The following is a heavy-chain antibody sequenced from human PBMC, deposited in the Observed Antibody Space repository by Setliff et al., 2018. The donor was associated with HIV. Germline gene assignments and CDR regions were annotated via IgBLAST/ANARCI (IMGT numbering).Heavy chain of an antibody. Sequence: SETLSLTCAVYGGSFSGYYWSWIRQPPGKGLEWIGEINHSGSTNYNPSLKSRVTLSLDTSKNHFSLRLTSVTAADTAVYFCARERPQSHFFDYWGQGTLVTVSS. V-gene: IGHV4-34*01. J-gene: IGHJ4*02. CDR2: INHSGST. D-gene: IGHD6-19*01. CDR1: GGSFSGYY. CDR3: ARERPQSHFFDY.